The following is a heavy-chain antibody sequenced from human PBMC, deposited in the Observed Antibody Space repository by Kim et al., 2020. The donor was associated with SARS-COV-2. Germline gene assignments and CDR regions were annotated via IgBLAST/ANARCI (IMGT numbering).Heavy chain of an antibody. CDR1: GFTFSSYG. V-gene: IGHV3-33*01. CDR2: IWYDGSNK. Sequence: GGSLRLSCAASGFTFSSYGMHWVRQAPGKGLEWVAVIWYDGSNKYYADSVKGRFTISRDNSKNTLYLQMNSLRAEDTAVYYCARDFSAGYAQWYFDLWGRGTLVTVSS. J-gene: IGHJ2*01. CDR3: ARDFSAGYAQWYFDL. D-gene: IGHD1-1*01.